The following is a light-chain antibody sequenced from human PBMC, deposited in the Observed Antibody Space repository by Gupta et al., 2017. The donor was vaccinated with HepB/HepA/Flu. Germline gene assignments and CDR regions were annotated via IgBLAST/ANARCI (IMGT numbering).Light chain of an antibody. Sequence: EIVMTQSPATLSVSPGERVTLSCRASQSVSARVAWYQKKPGQAPRLIIYDASTRATGIPARFSGIGSGTEFTLTISSLQSEDFGVYYCQQYHDWPPLTFGHGTKVDIK. CDR3: QQYHDWPPLT. CDR1: QSVSAR. CDR2: DAS. J-gene: IGKJ3*01. V-gene: IGKV3-15*01.